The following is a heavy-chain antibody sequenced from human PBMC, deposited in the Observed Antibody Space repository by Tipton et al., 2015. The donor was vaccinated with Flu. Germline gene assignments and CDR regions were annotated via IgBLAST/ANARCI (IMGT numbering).Heavy chain of an antibody. J-gene: IGHJ4*02. Sequence: GSLRLSCAASGFSFSAYAMSWVRQAPGKGLEWVSAIGGSGGSTYYADSVKGRFTISRDTSNNTVYLQMNSLRAEDTAVFYCAKSGIAVAGTTSAGIDYWGQGILVNVSS. CDR1: GFSFSAYA. CDR2: IGGSGGST. V-gene: IGHV3-23*01. D-gene: IGHD6-19*01. CDR3: AKSGIAVAGTTSAGIDY.